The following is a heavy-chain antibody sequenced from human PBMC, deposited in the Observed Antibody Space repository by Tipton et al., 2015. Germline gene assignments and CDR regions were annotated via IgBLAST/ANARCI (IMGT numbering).Heavy chain of an antibody. Sequence: TLSLTCTVSGGSISSYYWSWIRQPPGKGLEWIGYIYYSGSTNYNPSLKSRVTISVDTSKNQFSLKLSSVTAADTAVYYCARGLDGDYYFDYWGQGTLVTVSS. V-gene: IGHV4-59*01. CDR3: ARGLDGDYYFDY. D-gene: IGHD4-17*01. CDR2: IYYSGST. J-gene: IGHJ4*02. CDR1: GGSISSYY.